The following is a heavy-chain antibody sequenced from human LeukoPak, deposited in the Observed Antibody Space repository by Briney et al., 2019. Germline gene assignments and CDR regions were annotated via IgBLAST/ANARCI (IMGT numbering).Heavy chain of an antibody. Sequence: PSETLSLTCTVSGGSISSYYWSWIRQPPGKGLEWIGYIYYSGSTNYNPSLKSRVTISVDTSKNQFSLKLSPVTAADTAVYYCARVLGYCSSTSCYPYNWFDPWGQGTLVTVSS. CDR2: IYYSGST. D-gene: IGHD2-2*01. CDR3: ARVLGYCSSTSCYPYNWFDP. V-gene: IGHV4-59*01. CDR1: GGSISSYY. J-gene: IGHJ5*02.